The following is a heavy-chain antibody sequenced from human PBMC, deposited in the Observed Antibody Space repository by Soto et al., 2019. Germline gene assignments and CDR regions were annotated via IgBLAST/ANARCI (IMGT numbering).Heavy chain of an antibody. CDR2: IESKTDGGTT. V-gene: IGHV3-15*07. Sequence: EVQLAESGGGLVKPGGSLRLSCAASGFTFSNAWMNWVRQAPGKGLEWVGHIESKTDGGTTDYAAPVKGRFTISRDDSKNMVYLQMKSLKTEDTAVYYCTTGGCEGEDIINDYCYLDYWGQGTLVTVSS. CDR1: GFTFSNAW. J-gene: IGHJ4*02. D-gene: IGHD5-12*01. CDR3: TTGGCEGEDIINDYCYLDY.